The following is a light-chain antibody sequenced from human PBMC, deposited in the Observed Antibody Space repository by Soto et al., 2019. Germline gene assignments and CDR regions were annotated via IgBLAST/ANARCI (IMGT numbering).Light chain of an antibody. V-gene: IGKV2-28*01. CDR2: FVS. J-gene: IGKJ1*01. CDR1: QSLLHSNGYTY. CDR3: MQALQTRT. Sequence: IVMTQSPLSLSVTPGEPASISCRSSQSLLHSNGYTYLDWYLQKPGQSPQLLIYFVSNRASGVPDRFSGSGSGTDFTLKISRVEPDDVGVYYCMQALQTRTFGQGTKVDIK.